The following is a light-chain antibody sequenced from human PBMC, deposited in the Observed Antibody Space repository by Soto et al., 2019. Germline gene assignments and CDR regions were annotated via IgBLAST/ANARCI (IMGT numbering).Light chain of an antibody. V-gene: IGKV3-20*01. Sequence: EIVLSQSPGTLSLSPGERATLSCRASQSLSNTYLAWYQQKPGQAPRLLIYGASSRATGIPDRFSGSGSGTDFTLTISRLEPEDFEVYYYQQYSSSPLTFGGGTKVEIK. CDR1: QSLSNTY. J-gene: IGKJ4*01. CDR3: QQYSSSPLT. CDR2: GAS.